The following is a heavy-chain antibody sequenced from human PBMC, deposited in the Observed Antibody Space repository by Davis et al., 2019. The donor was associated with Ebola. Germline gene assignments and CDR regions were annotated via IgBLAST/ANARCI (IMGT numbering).Heavy chain of an antibody. CDR3: ARTQAIWFGELTGYYYYGMDV. J-gene: IGHJ6*02. Sequence: SETLSLTCAVSGGSISSYYWSWIRQPPGKGLEWIGYIYYSGSTNYNPSLKSRVTISVDTSKNQFSLKLSSVTAADTAVYYCARTQAIWFGELTGYYYYGMDVWGQGTTVTVSS. D-gene: IGHD3-10*01. CDR2: IYYSGST. V-gene: IGHV4-59*12. CDR1: GGSISSYY.